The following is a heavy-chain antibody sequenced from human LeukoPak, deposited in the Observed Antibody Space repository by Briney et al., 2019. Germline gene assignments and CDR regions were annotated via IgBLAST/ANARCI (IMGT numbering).Heavy chain of an antibody. CDR2: ISYDGSNK. V-gene: IGHV3-30*04. CDR3: ASVGSGSQLGVYYYYYYMDV. Sequence: SGGSLRLSCAASGFTFSSYAMHWVRQAPGKGLEWVAVISYDGSNKYYADSVKGRFTISRDNSKNTLYLQMNSLRAEDTAVYYCASVGSGSQLGVYYYYYYMDVWGKGTTVTVSS. CDR1: GFTFSSYA. D-gene: IGHD3-10*01. J-gene: IGHJ6*03.